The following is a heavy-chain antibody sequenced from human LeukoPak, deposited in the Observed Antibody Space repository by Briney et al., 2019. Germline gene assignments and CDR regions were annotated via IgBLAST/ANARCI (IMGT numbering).Heavy chain of an antibody. Sequence: ASVKVSCKASGGTFSSYAISWVRQAPGQGLEWMGWINPNSGGTNYAQKFQGWVTMTRDTSISTAYMELSRLRSDDTAVYYCAREASGLGYCSSTSCPDAFDIWGQGTMVTVSS. V-gene: IGHV1-2*04. CDR3: AREASGLGYCSSTSCPDAFDI. CDR1: GGTFSSYA. CDR2: INPNSGGT. J-gene: IGHJ3*02. D-gene: IGHD2-2*01.